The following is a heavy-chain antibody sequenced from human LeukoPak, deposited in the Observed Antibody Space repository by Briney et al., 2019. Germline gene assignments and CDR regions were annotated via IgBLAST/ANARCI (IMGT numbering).Heavy chain of an antibody. CDR3: ARASYYDSSGYYYYLGFDY. D-gene: IGHD3-22*01. CDR1: GFTFSSYS. Sequence: PRGSLRLSCAASGFTFSSYSMNWVRQAPGKGLEWVSYISSSSSTIYYADSVKGRFTISRDNAKNSLYLQMNSLRAEDTAVYYCARASYYDSSGYYYYLGFDYWGQGTLVTVSS. V-gene: IGHV3-48*01. J-gene: IGHJ4*02. CDR2: ISSSSSTI.